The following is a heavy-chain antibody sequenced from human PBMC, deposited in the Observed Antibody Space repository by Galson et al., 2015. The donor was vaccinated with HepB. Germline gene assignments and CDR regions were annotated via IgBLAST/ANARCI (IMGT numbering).Heavy chain of an antibody. J-gene: IGHJ5*02. V-gene: IGHV1-2*02. CDR1: GYTFTGYY. CDR3: ARDRGITIFGVVTDTPHASTNWFDP. CDR2: INPNSGGT. D-gene: IGHD3-3*01. Sequence: SVKVSCKASGYTFTGYYMHWVRQAPGQGLEWMGWINPNSGGTNYAQKFQGRVTMTRDTSISTAYMELSRLRSDDTAVYYCARDRGITIFGVVTDTPHASTNWFDPWGQGTLVTVSS.